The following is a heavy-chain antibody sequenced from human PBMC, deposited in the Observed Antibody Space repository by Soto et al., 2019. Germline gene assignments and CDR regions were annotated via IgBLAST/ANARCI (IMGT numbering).Heavy chain of an antibody. J-gene: IGHJ4*02. CDR1: AYTFTNYG. V-gene: IGHV1-18*01. CDR2: ISAYNGNI. CDR3: ARSGSSWNLIEFDS. Sequence: QVQLVQSGGEVKKPGASVKVSCKASAYTFTNYGISWVRQAPGQGLEWMGWISAYNGNINYAQKFRGRVTMTTDTSTSSAYLEVRSLRSDDTDVYYCARSGSSWNLIEFDSWGQGTLVTVSS. D-gene: IGHD6-13*01.